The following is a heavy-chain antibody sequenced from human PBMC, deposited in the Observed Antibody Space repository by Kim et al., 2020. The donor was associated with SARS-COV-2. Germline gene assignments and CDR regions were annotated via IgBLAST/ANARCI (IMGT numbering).Heavy chain of an antibody. CDR3: AREVAAAGHNFDY. Sequence: GGSLRLSCAASGFTFSSYWMSWVRQAPGKGLEWVANIKQDGSEKYYVDSVKGRFTISRDNAKNSLYLQMNSLRAEDTAVYYCAREVAAAGHNFDYWGQGTLVTVSS. CDR1: GFTFSSYW. D-gene: IGHD6-13*01. CDR2: IKQDGSEK. V-gene: IGHV3-7*03. J-gene: IGHJ4*02.